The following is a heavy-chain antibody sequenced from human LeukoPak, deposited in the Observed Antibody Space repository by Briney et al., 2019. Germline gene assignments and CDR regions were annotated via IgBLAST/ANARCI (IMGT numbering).Heavy chain of an antibody. CDR1: GGSFSSYA. J-gene: IGHJ6*02. CDR3: ARFWETNYYYYGMDV. V-gene: IGHV1-69*13. CDR2: IIPIFGTA. Sequence: SVKVSCKASGGSFSSYAISWVRQAPGQGLEWMGGIIPIFGTANYAQKFQGRVTITADESTSTAYMELSSLRSEDTAVYYCARFWETNYYYYGMDVWGQGTTVTVSS. D-gene: IGHD3-10*01.